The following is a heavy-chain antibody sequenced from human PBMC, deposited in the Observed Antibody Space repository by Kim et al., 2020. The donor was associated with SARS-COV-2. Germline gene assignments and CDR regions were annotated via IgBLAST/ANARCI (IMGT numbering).Heavy chain of an antibody. V-gene: IGHV3-23*01. J-gene: IGHJ6*02. D-gene: IGHD5-12*01. Sequence: GRFTISRDNSKNILYLQMNSLRDEDTALYYCAKRAVMDGYNYFYYYGMDVWGQGTTVTVSS. CDR3: AKRAVMDGYNYFYYYGMDV.